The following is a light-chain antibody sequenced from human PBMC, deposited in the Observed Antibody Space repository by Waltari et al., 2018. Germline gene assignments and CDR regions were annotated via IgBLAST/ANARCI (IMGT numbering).Light chain of an antibody. V-gene: IGKV1-39*01. CDR3: QQTYSSVGPT. CDR1: RSIDTY. J-gene: IGKJ4*01. CDR2: AAS. Sequence: DIQMTQSPSSLSASVGDRVTITCRASRSIDTYLNWYQQRPGNAPNLLIYAASSLPSGVPSRFSGSGSGTDFTLTISSLQPEDFATYYCQQTYSSVGPTFGGGTKVEIK.